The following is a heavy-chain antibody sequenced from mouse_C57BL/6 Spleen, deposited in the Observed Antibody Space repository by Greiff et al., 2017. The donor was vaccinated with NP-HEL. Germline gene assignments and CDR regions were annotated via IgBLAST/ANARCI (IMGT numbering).Heavy chain of an antibody. Sequence: DVMLVESGGGLVKPGGSLKLSCAASGFTFSSYAMSWVRRTPEKRLEWVATISDGGSYTYYPDNVKGRFTISRDNAKNNLYLQMSHLKSEDTAMYYCARDRDSSGYNYAMDYWGQGTSVTVSS. CDR1: GFTFSSYA. CDR3: ARDRDSSGYNYAMDY. CDR2: ISDGGSYT. D-gene: IGHD3-2*02. V-gene: IGHV5-4*01. J-gene: IGHJ4*01.